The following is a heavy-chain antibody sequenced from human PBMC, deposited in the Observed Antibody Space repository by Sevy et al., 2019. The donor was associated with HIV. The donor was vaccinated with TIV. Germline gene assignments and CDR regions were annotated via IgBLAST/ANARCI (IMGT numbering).Heavy chain of an antibody. J-gene: IGHJ4*02. Sequence: GGSLRLSCTASGFTFSSYAMYWVRQAPGKGLEWVAVISYDGNSKDYVDSVKGRFTISRDNSKNTLYLQMNSLRAEDTAAYYCASHYYDSTGYYYPLDYWGQRTLVTVSS. V-gene: IGHV3-30*04. CDR3: ASHYYDSTGYYYPLDY. D-gene: IGHD3-22*01. CDR2: ISYDGNSK. CDR1: GFTFSSYA.